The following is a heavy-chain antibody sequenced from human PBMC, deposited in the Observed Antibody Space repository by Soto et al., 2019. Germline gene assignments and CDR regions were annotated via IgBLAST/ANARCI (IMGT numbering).Heavy chain of an antibody. J-gene: IGHJ4*02. Sequence: QVQLVESGGGVVQPGRSLRLSCAASGFTFSNYGMHWVRQAPGKGLEWVALISSDGSNKYYADSVKGRFTISRDNSKNTLYLQMNSLRAEDTAVYYCAKDGCTYGSAGFWGQGTLVTVSS. CDR2: ISSDGSNK. V-gene: IGHV3-30*18. CDR3: AKDGCTYGSAGF. CDR1: GFTFSNYG. D-gene: IGHD5-18*01.